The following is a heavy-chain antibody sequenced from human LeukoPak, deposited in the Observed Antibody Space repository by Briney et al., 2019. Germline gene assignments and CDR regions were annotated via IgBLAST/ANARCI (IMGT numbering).Heavy chain of an antibody. Sequence: GGSLRLSCAASGITVSSNYMSWVRQAPGKGLEWVSVIYSGGNTYYADSVKGRFTISRDNSKNTLNLQMNSLRVEDTAVYYCAAYYYDSSGYDLRFYWGQGTLVTVSS. CDR1: GITVSSNY. CDR3: AAYYYDSSGYDLRFY. V-gene: IGHV3-66*01. J-gene: IGHJ4*02. CDR2: IYSGGNT. D-gene: IGHD3-22*01.